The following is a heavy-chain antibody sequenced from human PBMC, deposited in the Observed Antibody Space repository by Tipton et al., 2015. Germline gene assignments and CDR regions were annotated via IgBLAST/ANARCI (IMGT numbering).Heavy chain of an antibody. Sequence: SLRLSCAASGFTFSSYAMSWVRQAPGKGLEWVSAISGRGSSTYYADSVKGRFTISRDNSKNRLYLQMNSLRVEDTAVYFCARDPDRLISGSDSLDHWGRGTLVSVSS. CDR3: ARDPDRLISGSDSLDH. CDR2: ISGRGSST. V-gene: IGHV3-23*01. CDR1: GFTFSSYA. D-gene: IGHD1-26*01. J-gene: IGHJ4*02.